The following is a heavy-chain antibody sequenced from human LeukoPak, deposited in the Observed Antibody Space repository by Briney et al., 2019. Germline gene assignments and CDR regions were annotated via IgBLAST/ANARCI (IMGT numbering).Heavy chain of an antibody. Sequence: ASVKVSCKASGYTFTNYGISWVRQAPGQGLEWMGWISVYNGNTNYAQKLQGRVTMTTDTSTSTAYMELRSLRSDDTAVYYCARNNREPGIAVAGPRSLDYWGQGTLVTVSS. D-gene: IGHD6-19*01. J-gene: IGHJ4*02. CDR1: GYTFTNYG. V-gene: IGHV1-18*01. CDR3: ARNNREPGIAVAGPRSLDY. CDR2: ISVYNGNT.